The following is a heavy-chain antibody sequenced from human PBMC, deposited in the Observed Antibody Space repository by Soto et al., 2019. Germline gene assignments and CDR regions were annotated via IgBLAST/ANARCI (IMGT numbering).Heavy chain of an antibody. V-gene: IGHV3-30*18. D-gene: IGHD2-15*01. Sequence: QVQLVESGGGVVQPGRSLRLSCAASGFTFSSYGMHWVRQAPGKGLEWVAVISYDGSNKYYADSVKGRFTISRDNSKNTLYLQMNSLRAEDTAVYYCAKEGPTTTGRSGGSYYYYYYMDVWGKGTTVTVSS. CDR2: ISYDGSNK. CDR3: AKEGPTTTGRSGGSYYYYYYMDV. J-gene: IGHJ6*03. CDR1: GFTFSSYG.